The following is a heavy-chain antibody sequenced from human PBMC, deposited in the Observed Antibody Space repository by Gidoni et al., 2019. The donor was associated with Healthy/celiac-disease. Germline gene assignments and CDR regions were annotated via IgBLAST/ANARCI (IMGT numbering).Heavy chain of an antibody. CDR1: GFTFSSYS. Sequence: EVQLVASGGGLVKPGGSLRLSCAASGFTFSSYSMNWVRQAPGKGLEWVSSISSSSSYIYYADSVKGRFTISRDNAKNSLYLQMNSLRAEDTAVYYCARGHGPGYYYYYYGMDVWGQGTTVTVSS. CDR2: ISSSSSYI. J-gene: IGHJ6*02. V-gene: IGHV3-21*01. CDR3: ARGHGPGYYYYYYGMDV.